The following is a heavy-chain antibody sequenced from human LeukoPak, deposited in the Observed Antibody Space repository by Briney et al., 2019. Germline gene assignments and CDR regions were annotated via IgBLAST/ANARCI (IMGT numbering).Heavy chain of an antibody. CDR2: IYHSGST. V-gene: IGHV4-39*07. CDR1: GGSISSSSYY. CDR3: ARALWFGLDI. J-gene: IGHJ3*02. Sequence: SETLSLTCTVSGGSISSSSYYWGWIRQPPGKGLEWIGSIYHSGSTYYNPSLKSRVTISVDRSKNQFSLKLSSVTAADTAVYYCARALWFGLDIWGQGTMVTVSS. D-gene: IGHD3-10*01.